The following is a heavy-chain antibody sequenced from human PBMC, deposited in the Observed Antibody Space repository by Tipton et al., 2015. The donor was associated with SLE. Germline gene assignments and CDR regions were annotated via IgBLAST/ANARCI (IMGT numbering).Heavy chain of an antibody. V-gene: IGHV4-34*01. D-gene: IGHD4-23*01. CDR3: ARGGRGDGGNPFDP. CDR2: INHSGST. CDR1: GVSINNGYYY. Sequence: TLSLTCSVSGVSINNGYYYWSWIRQPPGKGLEWIGEINHSGSTNYNPSLKSRVTISMDTSKNQLSLKLSSVTAADTAVYYCARGGRGDGGNPFDPWGQGTLVTVSS. J-gene: IGHJ5*02.